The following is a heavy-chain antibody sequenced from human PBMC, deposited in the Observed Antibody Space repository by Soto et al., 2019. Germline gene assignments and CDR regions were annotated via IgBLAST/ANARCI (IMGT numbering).Heavy chain of an antibody. CDR1: GGSISSYY. V-gene: IGHV4-59*01. J-gene: IGHJ6*02. CDR2: IYYSGST. Sequence: PSETLSLTCTVSGGSISSYYWSWIRQPPGKGLEWIGYIYYSGSTNYNPSLKSRLTISVDTSKNQFSLKLSSVTAADTAVYYCARGTLYGGSSYYYGMGVWGQGTTVTVSS. D-gene: IGHD2-15*01. CDR3: ARGTLYGGSSYYYGMGV.